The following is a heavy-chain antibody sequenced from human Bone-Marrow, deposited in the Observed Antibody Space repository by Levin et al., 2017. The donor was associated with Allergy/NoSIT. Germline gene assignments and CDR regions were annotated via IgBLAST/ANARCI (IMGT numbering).Heavy chain of an antibody. CDR3: ARFNGYDFDY. D-gene: IGHD5-12*01. V-gene: IGHV4-31*03. CDR1: GGSISGGGYY. Sequence: LRLSCTVSGGSISGGGYYWSWIRQHPGKGLEWIGYIYYSGNTYYNPSLKSRVIISVVTSKNQLSRKLTSVTVADTAVYYCARFNGYDFDYWGQGTLVTVSS. J-gene: IGHJ4*02. CDR2: IYYSGNT.